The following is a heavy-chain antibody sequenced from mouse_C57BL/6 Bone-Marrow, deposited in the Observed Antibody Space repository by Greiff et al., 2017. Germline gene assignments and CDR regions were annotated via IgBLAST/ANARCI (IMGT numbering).Heavy chain of an antibody. D-gene: IGHD2-1*01. V-gene: IGHV1-59*01. CDR3: FFDGNLMDY. Sequence: QVQLQQPGAELVRPGTSVKLSCKASGYAFTSSWMHWVKQRPGQGLEWIGVIDPSDSYTNSNQKFKGKATLTVATDSSTAYMQLSSLTSEDSAVYYWFFDGNLMDYWGQGTSVTVSS. J-gene: IGHJ4*01. CDR1: GYAFTSSW. CDR2: IDPSDSYT.